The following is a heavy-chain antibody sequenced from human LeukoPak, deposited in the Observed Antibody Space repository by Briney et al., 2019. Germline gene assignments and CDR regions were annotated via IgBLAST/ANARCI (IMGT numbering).Heavy chain of an antibody. J-gene: IGHJ3*02. Sequence: GGSLRLSCAASGFTFSSYAMHWVRQAPGKGLEWVAVISYDGSNKYYADSVKGRFTISRDNSKNTLYLQMNSLRAEDTAVYYCASGAADAYAFDIWGQGTMVTVSP. D-gene: IGHD4/OR15-4a*01. V-gene: IGHV3-30-3*01. CDR1: GFTFSSYA. CDR2: ISYDGSNK. CDR3: ASGAADAYAFDI.